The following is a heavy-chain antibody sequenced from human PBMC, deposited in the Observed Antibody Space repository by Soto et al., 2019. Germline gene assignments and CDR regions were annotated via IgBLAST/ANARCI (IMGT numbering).Heavy chain of an antibody. V-gene: IGHV1-2*04. J-gene: IGHJ4*02. CDR3: ARDLGHGGSYYVFDY. CDR2: INPNSGGT. Sequence: ASVKVSCKASGYTLTGYYMHWVRQAPGQGLEWMGWINPNSGGTNYAQKFQGWVTMTRDTSISTAYMELSRLRSDDTAVYYCARDLGHGGSYYVFDYWGQGTLVTVSS. CDR1: GYTLTGYY. D-gene: IGHD1-26*01.